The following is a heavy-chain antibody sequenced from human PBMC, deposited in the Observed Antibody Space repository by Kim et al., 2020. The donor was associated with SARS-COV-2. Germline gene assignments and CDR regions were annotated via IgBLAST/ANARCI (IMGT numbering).Heavy chain of an antibody. CDR3: ARRGDPLAVVAGTDPFDI. Sequence: ASVKVSCKPSGYSFSTYYINWVRQAPGQGLEWMGIINPRGGTSRYAQKSQGRITMTRDTATTTVYMDLSSIRSQDTAVYYCARRGDPLAVVAGTDPFDIWGQGTTVTVSS. V-gene: IGHV1-46*01. CDR2: INPRGGTS. J-gene: IGHJ3*02. CDR1: GYSFSTYY. D-gene: IGHD2-15*01.